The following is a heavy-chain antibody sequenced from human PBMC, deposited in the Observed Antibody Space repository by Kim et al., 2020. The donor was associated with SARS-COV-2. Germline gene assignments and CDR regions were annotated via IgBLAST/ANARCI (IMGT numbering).Heavy chain of an antibody. V-gene: IGHV4-59*08. CDR3: AIFRYDFWSGYYFDY. CDR1: GGSISSYY. D-gene: IGHD3-3*01. Sequence: SETLSLTCTVSGGSISSYYWSWIRQPPGKGLEWIGYIYYSGSTNYNPSLKSRVTISVDTSKNQFSLKLSSVTAADTAVYYCAIFRYDFWSGYYFDYWGQGTLVTVSS. CDR2: IYYSGST. J-gene: IGHJ4*02.